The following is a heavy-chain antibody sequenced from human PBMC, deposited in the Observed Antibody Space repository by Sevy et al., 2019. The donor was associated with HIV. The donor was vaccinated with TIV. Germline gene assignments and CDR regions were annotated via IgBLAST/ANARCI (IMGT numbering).Heavy chain of an antibody. D-gene: IGHD1-26*01. CDR3: AAFLGIVGPMGIDY. Sequence: ASVKVSCKASGFTFTSSAVQWVRQARGQRLEWIGWIVGGSGNTNYAQKFQERVTITRDMSTSTAYMELSSLRSEDTAVYYCAAFLGIVGPMGIDYWGQGTLVTVSS. CDR2: IVGGSGNT. V-gene: IGHV1-58*01. CDR1: GFTFTSSA. J-gene: IGHJ4*02.